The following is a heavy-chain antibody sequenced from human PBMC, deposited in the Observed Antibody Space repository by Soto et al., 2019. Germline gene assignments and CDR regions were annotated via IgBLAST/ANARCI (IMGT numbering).Heavy chain of an antibody. D-gene: IGHD4-17*01. CDR1: GYTFTDHY. J-gene: IGHJ4*02. CDR2: IHPNSGDT. CDR3: AIVNYDYGLDY. V-gene: IGHV1-2*02. Sequence: ASVKVSCKTSGYTFTDHYINWVRQAPGQGPEYMGWIHPNSGDTKYTQRFQGRVTMTRDTSISTAYMELRRLTSDDTAVYYCAIVNYDYGLDYWGQGTLVTVSS.